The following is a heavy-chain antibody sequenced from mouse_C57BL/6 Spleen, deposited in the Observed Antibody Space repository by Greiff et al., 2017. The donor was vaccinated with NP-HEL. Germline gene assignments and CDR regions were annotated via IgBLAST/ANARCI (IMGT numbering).Heavy chain of an antibody. D-gene: IGHD2-4*01. Sequence: EVKLQESGPELVKPGASVKMSCKASGYTFTDYYMHWVKQSHGKSLEWIGYINPNNGGTSYNQKFKGKATLTVNKSSSTAYMELRSLTSDDSAVYCGARGEDDYDGAMDYWGQGTSVTVSS. CDR1: GYTFTDYY. J-gene: IGHJ4*01. CDR2: INPNNGGT. V-gene: IGHV1-22*01. CDR3: ARGEDDYDGAMDY.